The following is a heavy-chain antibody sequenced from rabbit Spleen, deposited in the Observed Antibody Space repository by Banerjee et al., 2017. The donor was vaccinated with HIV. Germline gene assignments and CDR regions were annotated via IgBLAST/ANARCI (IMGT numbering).Heavy chain of an antibody. CDR3: ARDTGTSFSTYGMDL. CDR2: IYTYYGST. J-gene: IGHJ6*01. D-gene: IGHD8-1*01. Sequence: QEQLVESGGGLVQPEGSLTLTCTASGFSFSSSYYMCWVRQAPGKGLEWIGCIYTYYGSTYYASWAKGRFTCSKASSTTVTLQMTSLTAADTATYFCARDTGTSFSTYGMDLWGPGTLVTVS. CDR1: GFSFSSSYY. V-gene: IGHV1S45*01.